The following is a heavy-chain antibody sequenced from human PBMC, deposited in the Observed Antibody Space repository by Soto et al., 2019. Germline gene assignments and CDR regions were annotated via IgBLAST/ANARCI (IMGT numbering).Heavy chain of an antibody. CDR3: ARVGREILWFGESPIFDY. J-gene: IGHJ4*02. Sequence: QVQLVQSGAEVKKPGASVNVSCKASGYTFTSYDINWVRQATGQGLEWMGWMNPNSGNTGYAKKFQGRVNMTSNTSVSTAYMELSSLRSEYTAVYYCARVGREILWFGESPIFDYWGQGTLVTVSS. CDR2: MNPNSGNT. V-gene: IGHV1-8*01. D-gene: IGHD3-10*01. CDR1: GYTFTSYD.